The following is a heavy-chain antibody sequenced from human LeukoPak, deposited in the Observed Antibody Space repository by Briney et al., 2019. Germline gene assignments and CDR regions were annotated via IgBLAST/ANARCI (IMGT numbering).Heavy chain of an antibody. CDR2: SYHSGST. Sequence: PSETLSLTCAVSGGSISSSNWWSWVGQRPGKGLEWIGESYHSGSTNYNPSLKSRVTISVDKSKNKFSLKLSSVTAADTAVYYCARVSRSSGWYGDYWGQGTLVTVSS. J-gene: IGHJ4*02. CDR1: GGSISSSNW. V-gene: IGHV4-4*02. D-gene: IGHD6-19*01. CDR3: ARVSRSSGWYGDY.